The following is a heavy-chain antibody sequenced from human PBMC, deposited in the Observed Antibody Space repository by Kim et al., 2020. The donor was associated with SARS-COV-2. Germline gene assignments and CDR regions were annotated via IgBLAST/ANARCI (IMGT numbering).Heavy chain of an antibody. D-gene: IGHD2-15*01. J-gene: IGHJ3*02. Sequence: YADSVKGRFTISRDKDHNTLFLHMNSLRAEDTAVYFCAKGQTASWYSAFDIWGQGTMVTVSS. CDR3: AKGQTASWYSAFDI. V-gene: IGHV3-23*01.